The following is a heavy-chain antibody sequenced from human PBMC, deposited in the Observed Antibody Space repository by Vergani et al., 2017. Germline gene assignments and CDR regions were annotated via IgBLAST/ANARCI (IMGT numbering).Heavy chain of an antibody. V-gene: IGHV3-74*01. J-gene: IGHJ6*02. CDR1: GFTFSSYW. CDR3: ARDTLIAAAGYYYYYYGMDV. CDR2: INSDGSST. Sequence: EVQLLESGGGLVQPGGSLRLSCAASGFTFSSYWMHWVRQAPGKGLVWVSRINSDGSSTSYADSVKGRFTISRDNAKNTLYLQMNSLRAEDTAVYYCARDTLIAAAGYYYYYYGMDVWGQGTTVTVSS. D-gene: IGHD6-13*01.